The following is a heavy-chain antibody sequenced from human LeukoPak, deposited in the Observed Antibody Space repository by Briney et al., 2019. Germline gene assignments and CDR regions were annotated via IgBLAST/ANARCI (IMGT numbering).Heavy chain of an antibody. V-gene: IGHV3-11*01. CDR2: ISSSGSTI. CDR1: GFTFSDYY. D-gene: IGHD6-13*01. CDR3: ASYSNSSSGYAFDY. Sequence: GGSLRLSCAASGFTFSDYYMSWIRQAPGKGLEWVSYISSSGSTIYYADSVKGRFTISRDNAKNSLYLQMNSLRAEDTAVYYCASYSNSSSGYAFDYGGKETLVTVSS. J-gene: IGHJ4*02.